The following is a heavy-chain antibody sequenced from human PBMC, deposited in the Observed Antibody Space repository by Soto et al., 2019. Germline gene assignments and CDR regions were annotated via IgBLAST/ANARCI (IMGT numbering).Heavy chain of an antibody. D-gene: IGHD3-22*01. V-gene: IGHV4-34*01. CDR2: INHSGST. J-gene: IGHJ4*02. Sequence: QVQLQQWGAGLLKPSETLSLTCAVYGGSFSGYYWSWIRQPPGKGLEWIGEINHSGSTNYNPSLKRRVTISVDTSKNQFSLKLSSVTAADTAVYYCARSKRYYDSSGYYSDYWGQGTLVTVSS. CDR1: GGSFSGYY. CDR3: ARSKRYYDSSGYYSDY.